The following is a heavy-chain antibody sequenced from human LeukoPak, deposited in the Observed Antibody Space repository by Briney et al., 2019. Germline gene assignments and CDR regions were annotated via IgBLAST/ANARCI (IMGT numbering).Heavy chain of an antibody. V-gene: IGHV3-23*01. J-gene: IGHJ6*02. Sequence: PGGSLRLSCVGSGFTSIAYALTWARQAPGKGLEWVSAISGGGVTTYYADSVKGRFTISRDNSKNTLYLQMNSLRADDTAIYYCARNQQLGGHSYYYYGMDVWGQGTTVTVSS. CDR2: ISGGGVTT. CDR1: GFTSIAYA. CDR3: ARNQQLGGHSYYYYGMDV. D-gene: IGHD3-16*01.